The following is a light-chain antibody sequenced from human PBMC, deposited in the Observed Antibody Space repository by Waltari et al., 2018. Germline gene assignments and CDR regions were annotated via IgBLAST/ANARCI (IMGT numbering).Light chain of an antibody. CDR1: SSNIESNY. CDR2: KNN. CDR3: GTWDDSLSRPV. V-gene: IGLV1-47*01. Sequence: QSVLTQPPSASGTPGQRVTISCSGSSSNIESNYVYWYQQFPGTAPKVLMFKNNQRPSGASDRFSGSTSGAAASLAICGRRSDDEADYYCGTWDDSLSRPVFGGGTKLTVL. J-gene: IGLJ3*02.